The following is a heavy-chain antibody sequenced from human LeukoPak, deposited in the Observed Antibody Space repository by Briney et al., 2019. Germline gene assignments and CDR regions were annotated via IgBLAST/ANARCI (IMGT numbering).Heavy chain of an antibody. CDR3: ARLSDFWSGFDY. CDR1: GGSFSGYY. V-gene: IGHV4-34*01. J-gene: IGHJ4*02. CDR2: INHSGST. D-gene: IGHD3-3*01. Sequence: SETLSLTCAVYGGSFSGYYWSWIRQPPGKGLEWIGEINHSGSTNYNPSLKSRVTISVDTSKNQFSLKLSSVTAADTAVYYCARLSDFWSGFDYWGQGTPVTVSS.